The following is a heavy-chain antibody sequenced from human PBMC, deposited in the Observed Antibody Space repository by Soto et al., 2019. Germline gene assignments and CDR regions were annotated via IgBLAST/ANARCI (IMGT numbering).Heavy chain of an antibody. Sequence: PGGSLRLSCAASGFTFSSYAMSWVHQAPGKGLEWVSAISGSGGSTYYADSVKGRFTISRDNSKNTLYLQMNSLRAEDTAVYYCAKDLVRGVIITPNWFDPWGQGTLVTVSS. V-gene: IGHV3-23*01. D-gene: IGHD3-10*01. J-gene: IGHJ5*02. CDR2: ISGSGGST. CDR1: GFTFSSYA. CDR3: AKDLVRGVIITPNWFDP.